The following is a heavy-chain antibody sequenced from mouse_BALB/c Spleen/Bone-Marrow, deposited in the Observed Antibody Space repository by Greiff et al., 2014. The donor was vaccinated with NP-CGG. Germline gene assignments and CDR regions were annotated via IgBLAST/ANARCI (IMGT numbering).Heavy chain of an antibody. CDR3: ARSGSSSGYFDY. D-gene: IGHD1-1*01. V-gene: IGHV5-17*02. J-gene: IGHJ2*01. CDR1: GFTFSSFC. CDR2: ISSGSSTV. Sequence: EVKLMESGGGLVQPGGSRKLSCAASGFTFSSFCMHWVRQAPEKGLEWVAYISSGSSTVYYAVKVMGRFTISRDNPKNTLFLQMTSLRSEDTAMYYCARSGSSSGYFDYWGQGTTLTVSS.